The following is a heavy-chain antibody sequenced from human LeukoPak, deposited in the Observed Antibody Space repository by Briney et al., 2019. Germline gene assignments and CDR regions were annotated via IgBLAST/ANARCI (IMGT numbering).Heavy chain of an antibody. Sequence: GGSLRLSCAASGFTFSSYGMHWVRQAPGKGLEWVAVIWYDGSNKYYADSVKGRFTTSRDNSKNTLYLQMNSLRAEDTAVYYCARDQGRDSSGWYVYWGQGTLVTVSS. CDR3: ARDQGRDSSGWYVY. J-gene: IGHJ4*02. CDR2: IWYDGSNK. D-gene: IGHD6-19*01. CDR1: GFTFSSYG. V-gene: IGHV3-33*01.